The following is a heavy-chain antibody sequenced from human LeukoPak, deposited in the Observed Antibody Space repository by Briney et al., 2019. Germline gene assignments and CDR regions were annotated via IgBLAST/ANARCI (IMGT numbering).Heavy chain of an antibody. CDR2: INHSGST. CDR1: GGSFSGYY. J-gene: IGHJ4*02. D-gene: IGHD1-1*01. Sequence: SETLSLTCAVYGGSFSGYYWSWIRQPPGKGLEWIGEINHSGSTNYNPSLKSRVTISVDTSKNQFSLKLSSVTAADTAVYYSAKFPTYDYYFDYWGQETLSPSPQ. CDR3: AKFPTYDYYFDY. V-gene: IGHV4-34*01.